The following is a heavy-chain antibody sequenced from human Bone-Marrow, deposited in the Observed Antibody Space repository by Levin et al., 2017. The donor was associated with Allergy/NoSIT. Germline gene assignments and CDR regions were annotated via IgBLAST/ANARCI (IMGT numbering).Heavy chain of an antibody. V-gene: IGHV4-30-2*01. J-gene: IGHJ4*02. CDR1: GGSISSGGYS. CDR2: IYHSGST. CDR3: ARENDILTYFDY. Sequence: SETLSLTCAVSGGSISSGGYSWSWIRQPPGKGLEWIGYIYHSGSTYYNPSLKSRVTISVDRSKNQFSLKLSSVTAADTAVYYCARENDILTYFDYWGQGTLVTVSS. D-gene: IGHD3-9*01.